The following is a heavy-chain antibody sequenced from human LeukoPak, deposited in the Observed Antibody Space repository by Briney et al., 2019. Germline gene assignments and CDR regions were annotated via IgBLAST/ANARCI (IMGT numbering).Heavy chain of an antibody. J-gene: IGHJ4*02. CDR2: IYYSGST. Sequence: PSETLSLTCTVPGGSISSCGYYWSWIRQHPGKGLEWIGYIYYSGSTYYNPSLKSRVTISVDTSKNQFSLKLSSVTAADTAVYYCARYSYGYPSLDYWGQGTLVTVSS. CDR3: ARYSYGYPSLDY. CDR1: GGSISSCGYY. D-gene: IGHD5-18*01. V-gene: IGHV4-31*03.